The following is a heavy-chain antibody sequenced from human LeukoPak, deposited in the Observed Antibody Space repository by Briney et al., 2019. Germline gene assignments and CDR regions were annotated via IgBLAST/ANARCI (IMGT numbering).Heavy chain of an antibody. J-gene: IGHJ4*02. CDR2: IYHSGST. Sequence: PSETLSLTCTVSGGSISSGGYYWSWIRQPPGKGLEWIGYIYHSGSTYYNPSLKSRVTISVDRSKNQFSLKLSSVTAADTAVYYCARMYVWGSYRFDYWGQRTLVTVSS. CDR1: GGSISSGGYY. V-gene: IGHV4-30-2*01. CDR3: ARMYVWGSYRFDY. D-gene: IGHD3-16*02.